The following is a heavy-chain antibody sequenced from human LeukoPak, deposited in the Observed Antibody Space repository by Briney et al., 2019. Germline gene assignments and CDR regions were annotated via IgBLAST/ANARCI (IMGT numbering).Heavy chain of an antibody. D-gene: IGHD1-7*01. Sequence: SQTLSLTCAISGDSVSSNSAAWNWIRQSPSRGLEWLGRTYYRSKWYNDYAVSVKSRITINPDTSKNQFSLQLNSVIPEDTAVYYCARTNPNGPELPYYYYYMDVWGQGTMVTVSS. V-gene: IGHV6-1*01. CDR1: GDSVSSNSAA. J-gene: IGHJ6*03. CDR2: TYYRSKWYN. CDR3: ARTNPNGPELPYYYYYMDV.